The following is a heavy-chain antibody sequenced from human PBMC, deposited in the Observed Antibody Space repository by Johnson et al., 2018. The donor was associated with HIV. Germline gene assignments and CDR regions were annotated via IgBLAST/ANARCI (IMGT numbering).Heavy chain of an antibody. Sequence: VQLMESGGALIQPGGSLRLSCAASGFTISSNYMSWVRQAPGKGLEWVSVIYSGDNTYYADSVKGRFTISRDNSKNTRYLEMNSLRDEDTAVYHCARGGGCGGDCYSGYDAFDIWGQGTMVTVSS. CDR1: GFTISSNY. D-gene: IGHD2-21*01. CDR2: IYSGDNT. V-gene: IGHV3-66*03. J-gene: IGHJ3*02. CDR3: ARGGGCGGDCYSGYDAFDI.